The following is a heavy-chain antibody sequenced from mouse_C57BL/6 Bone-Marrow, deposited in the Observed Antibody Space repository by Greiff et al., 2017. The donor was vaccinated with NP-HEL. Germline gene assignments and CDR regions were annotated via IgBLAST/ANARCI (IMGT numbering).Heavy chain of an antibody. V-gene: IGHV1-81*01. J-gene: IGHJ1*03. D-gene: IGHD1-1*01. Sequence: VQLQQSGAELARPGASVKLSCKASGYTFTSSGISWVKQRTGQGLEWIGEIYPRSGNTYYNEKFKGKATLTADKSSSTAYMELRSLTSEDSAVYFCARRSYGSSYWYFDVWGTGTTVTVSS. CDR1: GYTFTSSG. CDR2: IYPRSGNT. CDR3: ARRSYGSSYWYFDV.